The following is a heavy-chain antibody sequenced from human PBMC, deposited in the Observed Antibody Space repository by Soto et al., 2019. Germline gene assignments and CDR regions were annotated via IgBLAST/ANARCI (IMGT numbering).Heavy chain of an antibody. Sequence: QVQLVQSGAEVKKPGSSVKVSCKASGDTFSSYAISWVRQAPGQELDWMGGIIPFFNTSNYAQKFQGIVTISADESTSTAYMELSSLRSEDTAMYYCARESAYGGNPLAFDYWGQGTLVTVSS. V-gene: IGHV1-69*01. CDR2: IIPFFNTS. CDR1: GDTFSSYA. J-gene: IGHJ4*02. CDR3: ARESAYGGNPLAFDY. D-gene: IGHD1-26*01.